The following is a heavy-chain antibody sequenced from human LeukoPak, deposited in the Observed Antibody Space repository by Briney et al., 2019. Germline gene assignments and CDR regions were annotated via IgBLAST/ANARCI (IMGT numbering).Heavy chain of an antibody. CDR1: GYTFTSYY. V-gene: IGHV1-46*01. CDR2: INPSGGST. CDR3: AKPPGQVVYAFDI. D-gene: IGHD2-8*02. Sequence: ASVTVSCKASGYTFTSYYMHWVRQAPGQGLEWMGIINPSGGSTSYAQKLQGRVTMTRDTSTSTVYMELSSLRSEDTAVYYCAKPPGQVVYAFDIWGQGTMVTVSS. J-gene: IGHJ3*02.